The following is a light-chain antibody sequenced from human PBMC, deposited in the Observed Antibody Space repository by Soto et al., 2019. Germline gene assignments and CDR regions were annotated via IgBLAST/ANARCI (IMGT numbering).Light chain of an antibody. Sequence: QSALAQPASVSGCPGQSISISCTGTSSDVGGYNYVSWYQQHTGKAPKLMIYEVSNRPSGVATRFSGSKSGNTASLTISRLQAEDEADYYCSSYTSSSTLVFGGGTKVTVL. J-gene: IGLJ2*01. CDR1: SSDVGGYNY. CDR2: EVS. V-gene: IGLV2-14*01. CDR3: SSYTSSSTLV.